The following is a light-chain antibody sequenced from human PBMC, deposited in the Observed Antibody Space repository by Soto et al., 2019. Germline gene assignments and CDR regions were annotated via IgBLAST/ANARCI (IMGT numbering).Light chain of an antibody. V-gene: IGLV2-14*01. Sequence: QSVLTQPASVSGSPGQSITISCTGTSSDIGDYNYVSWYQHHPGNAPKLIIYAASNRPPGVSIRFSGSKSGNTASLTISGLQAEDEADYYCCSYAGSSPYVFGTGTKLTVL. CDR2: AAS. CDR1: SSDIGDYNY. J-gene: IGLJ1*01. CDR3: CSYAGSSPYV.